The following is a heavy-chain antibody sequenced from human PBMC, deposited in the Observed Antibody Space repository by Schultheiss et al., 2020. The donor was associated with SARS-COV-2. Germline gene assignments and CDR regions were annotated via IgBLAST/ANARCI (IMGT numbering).Heavy chain of an antibody. CDR2: INHSGST. CDR3: ARTAVAGTASFDY. D-gene: IGHD6-19*01. Sequence: SQTLSLTCAVYGGSFSGYYWSWIRQPPGKGLEWIGEINHSGSTNYNPSLKSRVTISVDTSKNQFSLKLSSVTAADTAVYYCARTAVAGTASFDYWGQGTLVTVSS. J-gene: IGHJ4*02. CDR1: GGSFSGYY. V-gene: IGHV4-34*01.